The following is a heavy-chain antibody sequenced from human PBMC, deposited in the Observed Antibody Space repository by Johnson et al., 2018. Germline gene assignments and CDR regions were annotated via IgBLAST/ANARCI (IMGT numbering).Heavy chain of an antibody. CDR3: ARGSVAGVGYYYGMDV. J-gene: IGHJ6*02. D-gene: IGHD6-19*01. CDR1: GSTFSSYG. V-gene: IGHV3-30*03. Sequence: QVQLVQSGGGVVQPGRSLRLSCVASGSTFSSYGMYWVRQAPGKGLEWVAVISYDGSNKYYADSVKGRFIISRDNSKNTLYLQMNSLRAEDTAVYYCARGSVAGVGYYYGMDVWGQGTTVTVSS. CDR2: ISYDGSNK.